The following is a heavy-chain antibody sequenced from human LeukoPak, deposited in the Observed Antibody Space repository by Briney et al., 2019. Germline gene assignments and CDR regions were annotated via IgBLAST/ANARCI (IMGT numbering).Heavy chain of an antibody. V-gene: IGHV3-11*03. CDR1: GFTFSSHW. Sequence: GGSLRLSCVASGFTFSSHWMYWVRQAPGKGLEWVSYISSSSSYTNYADSVKGRFTISRDNAKNSLYLQMNSLRAEDTAVYYCASRAAAAHFDYWGQGTLVTVSS. D-gene: IGHD6-13*01. CDR2: ISSSSSYT. CDR3: ASRAAAAHFDY. J-gene: IGHJ4*02.